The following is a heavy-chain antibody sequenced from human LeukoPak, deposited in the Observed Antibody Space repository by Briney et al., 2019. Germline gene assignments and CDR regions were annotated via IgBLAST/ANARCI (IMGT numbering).Heavy chain of an antibody. CDR3: ARADY. V-gene: IGHV3-7*03. CDR1: GFTFSSYG. J-gene: IGHJ4*02. Sequence: GGSLRLSCAASGFTFSSYGMHRVRQAPGKGLEWVANIKQDGSEKYYVDSVKGRFTISRDNAKNSLYLQMNSLRAEDTAVYYCARADYWGQGTLVTVSS. CDR2: IKQDGSEK.